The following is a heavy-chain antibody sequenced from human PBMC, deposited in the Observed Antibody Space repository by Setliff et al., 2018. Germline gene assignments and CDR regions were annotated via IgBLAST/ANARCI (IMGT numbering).Heavy chain of an antibody. D-gene: IGHD2-15*01. V-gene: IGHV1-3*01. CDR1: GYTSTTNA. J-gene: IGHJ6*02. CDR3: AASVGGAPYYYGLDV. CDR2: ITAGNGDT. Sequence: ASVKVSCKASGYTSTTNALHWVRQPPGQSLEWMGWITAGNGDTKYSQKFQGRVTITRDTSASTFYMEPSSLRSEDTALYSCAASVGGAPYYYGLDVWGQGTTVTVSS.